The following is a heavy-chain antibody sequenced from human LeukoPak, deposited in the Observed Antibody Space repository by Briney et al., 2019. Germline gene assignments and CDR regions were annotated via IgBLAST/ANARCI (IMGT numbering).Heavy chain of an antibody. CDR1: GFTFSSYS. CDR3: ARVGGVLFLDY. D-gene: IGHD3-16*01. J-gene: IGHJ4*02. Sequence: AGGSLRLSCAASGFTFSSYSMNWVRQAPGKGLEWVSSITSSSSYIYYADSVKGRFTISRDNAKNSLYLQMNSLRAEDTAVYYRARVGGVLFLDYWGQGTLVTVSS. CDR2: ITSSSSYI. V-gene: IGHV3-21*01.